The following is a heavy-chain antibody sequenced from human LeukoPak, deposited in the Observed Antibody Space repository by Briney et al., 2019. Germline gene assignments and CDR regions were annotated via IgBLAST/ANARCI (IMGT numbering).Heavy chain of an antibody. V-gene: IGHV1-69*04. Sequence: ASVKVSCKASGGTFSSYAISWVRQAPGQGLEWRGGLIPILGIANYAQKFQGRVTITADKSTSTAYMELSSLRSEDTAVYYCARDSAIYCGGDCYPRRAFDIWGQGTMVTVSS. CDR1: GGTFSSYA. CDR2: LIPILGIA. CDR3: ARDSAIYCGGDCYPRRAFDI. D-gene: IGHD2-21*02. J-gene: IGHJ3*02.